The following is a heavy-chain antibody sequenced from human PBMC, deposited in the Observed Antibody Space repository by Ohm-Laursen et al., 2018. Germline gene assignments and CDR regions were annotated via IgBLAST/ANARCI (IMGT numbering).Heavy chain of an antibody. Sequence: GTLSLTCAVSGYSISSGYFWGWIRQPPGKGLEWIGTIYHSGSTYYNPSLKSRVTISVDTSKNRFSLKLSSVTAADTALYYCARGLWWFDPWGQGTLVTVSS. CDR1: GYSISSGYF. V-gene: IGHV4-38-2*01. CDR3: ARGLWWFDP. CDR2: IYHSGST. J-gene: IGHJ5*02.